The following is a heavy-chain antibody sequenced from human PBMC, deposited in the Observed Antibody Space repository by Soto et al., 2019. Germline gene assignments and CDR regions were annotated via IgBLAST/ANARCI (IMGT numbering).Heavy chain of an antibody. CDR2: IYHSGST. V-gene: IGHV4-30-2*01. CDR1: GGSISSGGYS. D-gene: IGHD1-1*01. CDR3: ARRYGYSFEY. J-gene: IGHJ4*02. Sequence: SETLSLTCAVSGGSISSGGYSWSWIRQPPGKGLEWIGYIYHSGSTYYNPSLKSRVTISVDTSKNQFSLKLSSVTAADTAVYYCARRYGYSFEYWGQGTLVTVSS.